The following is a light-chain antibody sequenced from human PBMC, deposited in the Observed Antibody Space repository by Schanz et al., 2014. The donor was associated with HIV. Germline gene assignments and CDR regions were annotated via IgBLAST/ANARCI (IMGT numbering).Light chain of an antibody. V-gene: IGLV1-40*01. CDR2: GNS. J-gene: IGLJ1*01. Sequence: QSVLTQPPSVSGAPGQRVTISCTGSSSNIGAGYDVPWYQQLPGTAPKLLIYGNSNRPSGVPARFSGSKSGTSASLAISGLQSEDEADYYCNSYAGNNLRVFGTGTKLTVL. CDR3: NSYAGNNLRV. CDR1: SSNIGAGYD.